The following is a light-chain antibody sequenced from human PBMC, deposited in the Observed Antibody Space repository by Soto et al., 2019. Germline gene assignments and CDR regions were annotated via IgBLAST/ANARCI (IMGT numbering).Light chain of an antibody. CDR1: SSDVGYYNS. V-gene: IGLV2-14*03. Sequence: QSVLTQPASVSGSPGQSITISYTGTSSDVGYYNSVSWYQRHPGKVPKLIIYDVSSRPSGVSNRFSGFKSGNTASLTISGLQAEDEADYYCSSYPSSETHVLFGGGTQLTVL. CDR3: SSYPSSETHVL. CDR2: DVS. J-gene: IGLJ2*01.